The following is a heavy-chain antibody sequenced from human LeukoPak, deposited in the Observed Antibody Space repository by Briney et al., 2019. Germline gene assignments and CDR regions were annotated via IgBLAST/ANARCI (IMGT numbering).Heavy chain of an antibody. CDR3: ARGYYDILTHFDY. J-gene: IGHJ4*02. CDR2: ISYSGST. Sequence: SQTLSLTCTVSGGSISSGGYYWSWIRQHPGMALEWIGYISYSGSTYYNPSLKSRLTISVDTSKNQFSLKLSSVTAADTAVYYCARGYYDILTHFDYWGQGTLVTVSS. D-gene: IGHD3-9*01. V-gene: IGHV4-31*03. CDR1: GGSISSGGYY.